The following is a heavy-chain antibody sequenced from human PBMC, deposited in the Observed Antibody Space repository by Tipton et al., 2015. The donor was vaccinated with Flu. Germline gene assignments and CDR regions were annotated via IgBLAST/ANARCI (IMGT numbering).Heavy chain of an antibody. V-gene: IGHV6-1*01. D-gene: IGHD6-19*01. CDR1: GDSVSSNSAA. CDR3: ARDGSIAVAGIIGGWFDP. J-gene: IGHJ5*02. Sequence: PGLVKPSQTLSLTCAISGDSVSSNSAAWNWIRQSPSRGLEWLGRTYYRSKWYNDYAVSVKSRITINPDTSKNQFSLQLNSVTPEDTAVYYCARDGSIAVAGIIGGWFDPWGQGTLVTVSS. CDR2: TYYRSKWYN.